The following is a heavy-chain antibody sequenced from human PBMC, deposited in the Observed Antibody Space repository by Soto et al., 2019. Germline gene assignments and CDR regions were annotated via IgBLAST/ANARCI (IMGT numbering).Heavy chain of an antibody. V-gene: IGHV5-51*01. Sequence: GASLKISCKGSGYSFTSCGIGWVRQMPGKGLEWMGIIYPGDSDARYSPSFQGQVTISADKSISTAYLQWSSLKASDTAMYYCARHTVYGYSSGWDYYGMDVWGQGTTVTVSS. D-gene: IGHD6-19*01. CDR1: GYSFTSCG. CDR2: IYPGDSDA. CDR3: ARHTVYGYSSGWDYYGMDV. J-gene: IGHJ6*02.